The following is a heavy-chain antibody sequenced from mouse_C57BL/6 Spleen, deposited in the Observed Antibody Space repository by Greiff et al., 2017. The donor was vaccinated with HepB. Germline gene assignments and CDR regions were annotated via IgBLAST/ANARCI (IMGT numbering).Heavy chain of an antibody. V-gene: IGHV10-1*01. Sequence: EVQRVESGGGLVQPKGSLKLSCAASGFSFNTYAMNWVRQAPGKGLEWVARIRSKSNNYATYYADSVKDRFTISRDDSESMLYLQMKNLKTEDTAMYYCGRRGDGYYPFAYWGQGTLVTVSA. D-gene: IGHD2-3*01. J-gene: IGHJ3*01. CDR3: GRRGDGYYPFAY. CDR1: GFSFNTYA. CDR2: IRSKSNNYAT.